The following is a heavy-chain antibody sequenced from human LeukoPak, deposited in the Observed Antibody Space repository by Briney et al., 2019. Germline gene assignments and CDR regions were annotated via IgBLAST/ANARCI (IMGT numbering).Heavy chain of an antibody. D-gene: IGHD6-19*01. Sequence: GGSLRLSCAASGFTFSDYYMSWIRQAPGKGLEWVSYISSSGSTIYYADSVKGRFTISRDNAKNSLYLQMNSLRAEDTAVYYCAKPKVAVAGAFDIWGQGTMVTVSS. J-gene: IGHJ3*02. CDR1: GFTFSDYY. CDR2: ISSSGSTI. V-gene: IGHV3-11*01. CDR3: AKPKVAVAGAFDI.